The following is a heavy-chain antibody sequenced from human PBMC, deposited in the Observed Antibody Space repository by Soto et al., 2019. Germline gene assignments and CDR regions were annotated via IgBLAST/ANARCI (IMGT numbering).Heavy chain of an antibody. CDR1: GFTFSSYA. J-gene: IGHJ3*02. CDR2: ISYDGSNK. V-gene: IGHV3-30-3*01. CDR3: TTDPLVVITPFDI. D-gene: IGHD3-22*01. Sequence: GESLKISCAASGFTFSSYAMHWVRQAPGKGLEWVAVISYDGSNKYYADSVKGRFTISRDNSKNTLYLQMNSLKTEDTAVYYCTTDPLVVITPFDIWGQGTMVTVSS.